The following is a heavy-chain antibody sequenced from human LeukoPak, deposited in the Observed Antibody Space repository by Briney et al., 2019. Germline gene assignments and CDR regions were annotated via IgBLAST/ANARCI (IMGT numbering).Heavy chain of an antibody. CDR2: ISGSGGST. D-gene: IGHD6-19*01. Sequence: GGSLRLSCAASGFTFSSYAMSWVRQAPGKGLEWVSAISGSGGSTYYADSVKGRFTISRDNSKNTLYLQMNSLRAEDTAVYYCAKDSLIGIAVAVFSYFDYWGQGTLVTVSS. CDR3: AKDSLIGIAVAVFSYFDY. V-gene: IGHV3-23*01. J-gene: IGHJ4*02. CDR1: GFTFSSYA.